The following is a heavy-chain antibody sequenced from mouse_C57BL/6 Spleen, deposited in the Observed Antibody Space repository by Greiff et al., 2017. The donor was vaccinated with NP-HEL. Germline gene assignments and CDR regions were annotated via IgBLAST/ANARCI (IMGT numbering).Heavy chain of an antibody. D-gene: IGHD2-10*02. CDR1: GYTFTSYW. J-gene: IGHJ1*03. V-gene: IGHV1-50*01. Sequence: QVQLQQPGAELVKPGASVKLSCKASGYTFTSYWMQWVKQRPGQGLEWIGEIDPSDSYTNYNQKFKGKAKLTVATSSSTAYMQRISLTSKDTAVDYCARRMYGNYWYFEVWGTGTTVTDAS. CDR2: IDPSDSYT. CDR3: ARRMYGNYWYFEV.